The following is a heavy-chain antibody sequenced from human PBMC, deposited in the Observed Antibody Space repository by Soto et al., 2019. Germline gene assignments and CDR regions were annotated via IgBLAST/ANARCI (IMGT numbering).Heavy chain of an antibody. CDR1: GFTFSNAW. J-gene: IGHJ4*02. D-gene: IGHD3-22*01. CDR2: IKSKTDGGTT. Sequence: EVQLVESGGGLVKPGGSLRLSCAASGFTFSNAWMNWVRQAPGKGLEWVGRIKSKTDGGTTDYAAPVKGRFTISRDDSKNTLYLQMNSLKTEDTAVYYCTTVQGVEGFGYYDSSGYRGVDYWGQGTLVTVSS. V-gene: IGHV3-15*07. CDR3: TTVQGVEGFGYYDSSGYRGVDY.